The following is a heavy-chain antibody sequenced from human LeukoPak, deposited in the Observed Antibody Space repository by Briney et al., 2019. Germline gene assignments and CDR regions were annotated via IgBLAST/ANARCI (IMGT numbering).Heavy chain of an antibody. J-gene: IGHJ4*02. CDR1: GFTFSNNG. CDR3: AKSHHVTAIDY. CDR2: ISPSGDIT. D-gene: IGHD2-21*02. Sequence: GGSLRLSCAASGFTFSNNGMNWVRQAPGKGLEWVSGISPSGDITYYADSVKGRFTISRDNSKNTLYLQMNSLRAEDTAVYYCAKSHHVTAIDYWGQGTLVTVSS. V-gene: IGHV3-23*01.